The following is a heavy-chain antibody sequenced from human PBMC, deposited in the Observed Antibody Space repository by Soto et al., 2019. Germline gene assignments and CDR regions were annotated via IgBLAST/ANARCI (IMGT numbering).Heavy chain of an antibody. CDR2: ISYDGSNK. Sequence: GGSLRLSCAASGFTFSSYGMHWVRQAPGKGLEWVAVISYDGSNKYYADSMKGRFTISRDNSKNTLYLQMNSLRAEDTAVYYCAKDLNSGSPGPFDYWGQGTLVTVSS. D-gene: IGHD1-26*01. CDR1: GFTFSSYG. CDR3: AKDLNSGSPGPFDY. J-gene: IGHJ4*02. V-gene: IGHV3-30*18.